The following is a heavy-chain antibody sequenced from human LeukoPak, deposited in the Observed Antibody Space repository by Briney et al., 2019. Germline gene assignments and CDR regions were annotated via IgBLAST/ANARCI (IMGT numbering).Heavy chain of an antibody. Sequence: PGGSLRLSCAASGFTFSGSAMHWVRQVPGKGLEWVAIISYDGRNKYYADSVKGRFTISRDNSKNTLFLQMNSLRAEDTAVYFCARYYGSGNANWFDPWGQGTLVTVSS. D-gene: IGHD3-10*01. CDR1: GFTFSGSA. CDR2: ISYDGRNK. V-gene: IGHV3-30*04. CDR3: ARYYGSGNANWFDP. J-gene: IGHJ5*02.